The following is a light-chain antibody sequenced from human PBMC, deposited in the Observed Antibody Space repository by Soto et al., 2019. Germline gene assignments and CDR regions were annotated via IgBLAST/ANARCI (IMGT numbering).Light chain of an antibody. Sequence: QSALTQPASVSGSPGQSITISCTGTSSDVGGYNYVSWYQQHPGKAPKLMIYEVSNRPSGVSNRFSGSKSVNTASLTISGLQAEDEADYYCSSRRVFGGGTKLTVL. V-gene: IGLV2-14*01. CDR2: EVS. CDR3: SSRRV. CDR1: SSDVGGYNY. J-gene: IGLJ3*02.